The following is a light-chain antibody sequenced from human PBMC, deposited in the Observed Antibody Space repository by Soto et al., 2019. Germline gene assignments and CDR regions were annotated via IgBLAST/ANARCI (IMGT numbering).Light chain of an antibody. CDR1: QGVSDW. V-gene: IGKV1-12*01. J-gene: IGKJ1*01. CDR3: QQANSYPWT. CDR2: GSS. Sequence: TQSPSSVSAPVGDSVTITCRASQGVSDWVAWYQQKPGEAPKLLIYGSSSLLSGVPSRFSGTRSGTDFTLTISSLQPEDFATYYCQQANSYPWTFGQGTKVDIK.